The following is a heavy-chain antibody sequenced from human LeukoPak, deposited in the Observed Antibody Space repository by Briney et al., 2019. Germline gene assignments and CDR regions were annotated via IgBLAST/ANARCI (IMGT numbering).Heavy chain of an antibody. J-gene: IGHJ6*03. CDR1: GYIFTDYY. V-gene: IGHV1/OR15-1*04. Sequence: GASVKVSCKASGYIFTDYYMHWVRQAPGQELGWMGRINPNSGGTNYAQKFQGRVTITRNTSISTAYMELSSLRSEDTAVYYCARTTTFYDFWSGYYTRDYYYYMDVWGKGTTVTVSS. D-gene: IGHD3-3*01. CDR2: INPNSGGT. CDR3: ARTTTFYDFWSGYYTRDYYYYMDV.